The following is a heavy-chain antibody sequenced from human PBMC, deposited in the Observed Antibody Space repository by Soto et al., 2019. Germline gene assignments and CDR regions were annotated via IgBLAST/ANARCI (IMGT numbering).Heavy chain of an antibody. J-gene: IGHJ6*02. CDR1: GGSISSGDYY. Sequence: PSETLSLTCTVSGGSISSGDYYWSWIRQPPGKGLEWIGSIYYSGSTYYNPSLKSRVTISVDTSKNQFSLKLSSVTAADTAVYYCASGIGTYYDFWSGYPYYYYYGMDVWGQGTTVTVSS. CDR3: ASGIGTYYDFWSGYPYYYYYGMDV. D-gene: IGHD3-3*01. CDR2: IYYSGST. V-gene: IGHV4-39*01.